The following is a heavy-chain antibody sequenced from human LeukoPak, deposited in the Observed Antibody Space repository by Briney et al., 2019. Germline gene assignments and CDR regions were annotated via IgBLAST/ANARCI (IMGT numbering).Heavy chain of an antibody. Sequence: SVKVSCKASGGTFSSYTISWVRQAPGRGLEWMGRIIPILGIANYAQKFQGRVTITADKSTSTAYMELSSLRSEDTAVYYCARETRYSGSYEVYWGQGTLVTVSS. V-gene: IGHV1-69*04. J-gene: IGHJ4*02. CDR2: IIPILGIA. CDR1: GGTFSSYT. CDR3: ARETRYSGSYEVY. D-gene: IGHD1-26*01.